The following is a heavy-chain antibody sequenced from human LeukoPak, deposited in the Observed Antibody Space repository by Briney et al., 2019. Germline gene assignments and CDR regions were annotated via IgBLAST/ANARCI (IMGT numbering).Heavy chain of an antibody. J-gene: IGHJ4*02. CDR2: IYYSGST. CDR1: GGSISSGDYY. D-gene: IGHD3-3*01. Sequence: SETLSLTCTVSGGSISSGDYYWSWIRQPPGKGLEWIGYIYYSGSTYYNPSLKSRVTISVDTSKNQFSLKLSSVTAADTAVYYCARDRSYRKGFWSGYSYYFDYWGQGTLVTVSS. CDR3: ARDRSYRKGFWSGYSYYFDY. V-gene: IGHV4-30-4*08.